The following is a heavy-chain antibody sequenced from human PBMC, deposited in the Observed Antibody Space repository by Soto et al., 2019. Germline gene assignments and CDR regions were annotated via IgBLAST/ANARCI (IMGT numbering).Heavy chain of an antibody. J-gene: IGHJ3*02. CDR3: ARVGISSSDAFDI. Sequence: SETLSLTCTVSGDSISSGDFYWSWIRQHPGKGPEWIGYIFYSGNTYYNPSLKSRVTISVDTSKNHFSLKLNSMTDADTAVYYCARVGISSSDAFDIWGQGTMVTVSS. D-gene: IGHD6-6*01. CDR1: GDSISSGDFY. V-gene: IGHV4-31*03. CDR2: IFYSGNT.